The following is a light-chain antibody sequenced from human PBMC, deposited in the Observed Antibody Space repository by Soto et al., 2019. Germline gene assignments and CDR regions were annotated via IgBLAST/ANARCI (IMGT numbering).Light chain of an antibody. Sequence: DIQMTQSPSSLFASVGDRVTITCRASQAISNYLAWYQQKPGKVPKLLIYAAFTLQSGVPSRFSGSGSGTDFTLTISSLQPEDVATYYCLQYYSAPDHFGQGTRLEIK. CDR1: QAISNY. CDR2: AAF. V-gene: IGKV1-27*01. CDR3: LQYYSAPDH. J-gene: IGKJ5*01.